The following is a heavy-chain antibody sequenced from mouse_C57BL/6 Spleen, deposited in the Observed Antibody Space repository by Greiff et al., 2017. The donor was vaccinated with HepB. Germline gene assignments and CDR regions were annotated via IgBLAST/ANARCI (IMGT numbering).Heavy chain of an antibody. Sequence: QVQLKESGPELVKPGASVKISCKASGYAFSSSWMNWVKQRPGKGLEWIGRIYPGDGDTNYNGKFKGKATLTADKSSSTAYMQLSSLTSEDSAVYFCAQSLYYLDYWGQGTTLTVSS. CDR3: AQSLYYLDY. CDR2: IYPGDGDT. J-gene: IGHJ2*01. CDR1: GYAFSSSW. V-gene: IGHV1-82*01. D-gene: IGHD6-1*01.